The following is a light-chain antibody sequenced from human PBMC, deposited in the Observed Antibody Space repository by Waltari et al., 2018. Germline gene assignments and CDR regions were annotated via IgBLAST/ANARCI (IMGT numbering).Light chain of an antibody. CDR1: AFPNHC. CDR2: KDR. J-gene: IGLJ1*01. Sequence: SYTLTPPPSVSASPGQPARITSSGDAFPNHCAYWYQQKPGQAPVLVMSKDRGRPSGVAERFSGSSSGATVTLTISGAQAEDEADYYCQSSDTTTYVFGTGTKLTVL. V-gene: IGLV3-25*03. CDR3: QSSDTTTYV.